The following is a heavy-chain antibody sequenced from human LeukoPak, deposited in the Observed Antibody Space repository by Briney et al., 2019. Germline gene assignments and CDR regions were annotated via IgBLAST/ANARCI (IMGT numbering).Heavy chain of an antibody. J-gene: IGHJ4*02. D-gene: IGHD3-9*01. Sequence: PGGSLRLSCAASGFTFSSYSMNWVRQAPGKGLEWLSSISSSSSYISYADSVKGRFTISRDNAKNSLYLQMNSLRAEGTAVYYCAREGNYDILTGPSYYFDYWGQGTLVTVSS. CDR1: GFTFSSYS. V-gene: IGHV3-21*01. CDR2: ISSSSSYI. CDR3: AREGNYDILTGPSYYFDY.